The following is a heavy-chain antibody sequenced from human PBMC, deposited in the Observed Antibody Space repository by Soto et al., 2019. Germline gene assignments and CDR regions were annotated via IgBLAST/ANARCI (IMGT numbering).Heavy chain of an antibody. CDR3: THMRGAKVGY. CDR2: IYWDDVQ. J-gene: IGHJ4*02. Sequence: QITLKESGPALVKPTQTLTLTCNVSGVSLSTGGVGVGWIRPPPGKALEWLALIYWDDVQRSSPSLKSRITICKDTYKNQVVHTLTDMAPDDTATYCCTHMRGAKVGYWGQGTLVTDSS. CDR1: GVSLSTGGVG. V-gene: IGHV2-5*02. D-gene: IGHD2-15*01.